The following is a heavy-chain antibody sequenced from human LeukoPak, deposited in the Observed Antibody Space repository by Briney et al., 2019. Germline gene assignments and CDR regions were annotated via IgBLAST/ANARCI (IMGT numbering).Heavy chain of an antibody. J-gene: IGHJ4*02. CDR2: IYYSGST. D-gene: IGHD1-26*01. CDR3: ATGTKSYGFDY. Sequence: PSETLSLTRTVSGGSISSHYWSWLRQPPGKGLEWIGYIYYSGSTNYNPSLKSRVTISVDTSNNQFSLKLSSVTAADTAVYYCATGTKSYGFDYWGQGTLVTVSS. CDR1: GGSISSHY. V-gene: IGHV4-59*11.